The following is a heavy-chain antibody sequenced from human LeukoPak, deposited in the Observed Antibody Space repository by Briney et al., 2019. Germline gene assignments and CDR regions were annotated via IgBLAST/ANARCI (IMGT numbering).Heavy chain of an antibody. D-gene: IGHD2-2*01. CDR2: INPSGGGT. J-gene: IGHJ4*02. CDR1: GYTLSTYY. Sequence: ASVKVSCKASGYTLSTYYMNWVRQAPGQGLEWMGVINPSGGGTSYARKFQGRVTMTRDTSTTTVYMELYSLRSEDTAVYYCARGSSNSPKRFDYWGQGTLVTVSS. CDR3: ARGSSNSPKRFDY. V-gene: IGHV1-46*01.